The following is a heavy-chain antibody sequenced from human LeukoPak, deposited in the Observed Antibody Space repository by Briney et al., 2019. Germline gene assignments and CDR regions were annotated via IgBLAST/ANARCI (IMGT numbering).Heavy chain of an antibody. CDR3: ARHNADYTFDY. CDR2: IYYSGST. CDR1: GGSISSSSYY. Sequence: SETLSLTCTVSGGSISSSSYYWGWIRQPPGKGLEWIGSIYYSGSTYYNPSLKIRITISIDTSKNQFSLKLSSVTAAGTAVYFCARHNADYTFDYWGQGTLVTVSS. J-gene: IGHJ4*02. V-gene: IGHV4-39*01. D-gene: IGHD4-11*01.